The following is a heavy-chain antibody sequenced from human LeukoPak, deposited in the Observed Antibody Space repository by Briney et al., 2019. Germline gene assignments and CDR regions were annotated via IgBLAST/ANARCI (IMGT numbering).Heavy chain of an antibody. Sequence: GGSLRLSCAASGFTVSSNYMSWVRQAPGKGLQWVSLIYSGGSTYYADSVKGRFTISRDNPKNTLYLQMNSLRAEDTAVYYCASLNDGEFHFDYWGQGTLVTVSS. CDR1: GFTVSSNY. CDR3: ASLNDGEFHFDY. V-gene: IGHV3-53*01. J-gene: IGHJ4*02. CDR2: IYSGGST. D-gene: IGHD3-10*01.